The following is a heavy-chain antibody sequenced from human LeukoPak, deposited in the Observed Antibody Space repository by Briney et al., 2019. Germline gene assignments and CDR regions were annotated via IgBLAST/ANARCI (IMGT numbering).Heavy chain of an antibody. J-gene: IGHJ4*02. Sequence: SETLSLTCAVYGGSFSGYYWSWIRQPPGKGLEWIGEINHSGSTNYNPSLKSRVTISVDTSKNQFSLKLSSVTAADTAVYYCARRSGSSLFRYWGQGTLVTVSS. CDR3: ARRSGSSLFRY. D-gene: IGHD3-10*01. V-gene: IGHV4-34*01. CDR2: INHSGST. CDR1: GGSFSGYY.